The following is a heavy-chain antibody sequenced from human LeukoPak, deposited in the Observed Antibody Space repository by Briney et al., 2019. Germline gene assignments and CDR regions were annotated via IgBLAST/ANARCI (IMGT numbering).Heavy chain of an antibody. V-gene: IGHV3-64*01. Sequence: GGSLRLSCAASGFTFSSYAMHWVRQAPGKGLEYVSAISSNGGSTYYANSVKGRFTISRDNSKNTLYLQMGSLRAEHMAVYYCARDGGTAMVFGAFDIWGQGTMVTVSS. CDR3: ARDGGTAMVFGAFDI. J-gene: IGHJ3*02. CDR2: ISSNGGST. D-gene: IGHD5-18*01. CDR1: GFTFSSYA.